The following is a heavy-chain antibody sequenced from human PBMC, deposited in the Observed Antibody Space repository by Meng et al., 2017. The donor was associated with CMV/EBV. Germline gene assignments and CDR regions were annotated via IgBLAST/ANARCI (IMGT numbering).Heavy chain of an antibody. D-gene: IGHD6-13*01. CDR1: GGTFSSYA. J-gene: IGHJ6*02. V-gene: IGHV1-69*05. CDR2: IIPIFGTA. Sequence: SVKVSCKASGGTFSSYAISWVRQAPGQGLEWMGGIIPIFGTANYAQKFQGRVTITTDESTSTAYMELSSPRSEDTAVYYCARTGIAAAGRLNYYGMDVWGQGTTVTVSS. CDR3: ARTGIAAAGRLNYYGMDV.